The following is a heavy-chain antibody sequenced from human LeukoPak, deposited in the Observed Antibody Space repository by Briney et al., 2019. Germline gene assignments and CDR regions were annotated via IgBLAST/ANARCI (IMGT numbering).Heavy chain of an antibody. V-gene: IGHV1-46*01. CDR3: ARETPGMGPRIGAGGRLDY. D-gene: IGHD6-13*01. J-gene: IGHJ4*02. CDR1: GYTFTSYY. CDR2: INPSGGST. Sequence: GASVKVSCKASGYTFTSYYMHWVRQAPGQGLEWMGIINPSGGSTSYAQKFQGRVTMTRDTSTSTVYMELSSLRSEDTAVYYCARETPGMGPRIGAGGRLDYLGQGNLVTVSS.